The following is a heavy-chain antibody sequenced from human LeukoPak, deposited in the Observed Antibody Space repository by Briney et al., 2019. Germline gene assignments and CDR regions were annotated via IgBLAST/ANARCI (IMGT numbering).Heavy chain of an antibody. J-gene: IGHJ4*02. CDR1: GFTFSSYA. V-gene: IGHV3-53*01. CDR3: ARDLNYYFDY. D-gene: IGHD1-1*01. CDR2: IYSDGST. Sequence: GGSLRLSCAASGFTFSSYAMSWVRQAPGKGLEWVSVIYSDGSTYYADSVKGRFTISRDNSKNTLYLQMNSLRAEDTAVYYCARDLNYYFDYWGQGTLVTVSS.